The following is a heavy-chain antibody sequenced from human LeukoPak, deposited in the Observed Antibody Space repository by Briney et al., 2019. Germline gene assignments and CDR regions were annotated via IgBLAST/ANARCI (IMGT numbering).Heavy chain of an antibody. J-gene: IGHJ4*02. CDR1: GYTFTSYG. V-gene: IGHV1-18*01. Sequence: ASVKVSRKASGYTFTSYGISWVRQAPGQGLEWMGWISAYNGNTNYAQKLQGRVTMTTDTSTSTAYMELRSLRSDDTAVYYCARDYYYDSSGPFDYWGQGTLVTVSS. CDR2: ISAYNGNT. CDR3: ARDYYYDSSGPFDY. D-gene: IGHD3-22*01.